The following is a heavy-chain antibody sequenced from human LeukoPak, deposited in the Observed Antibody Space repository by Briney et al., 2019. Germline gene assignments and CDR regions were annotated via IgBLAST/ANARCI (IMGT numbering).Heavy chain of an antibody. D-gene: IGHD3-10*01. V-gene: IGHV3-48*04. CDR3: ARAVFVPFGELSHDAFDI. CDR2: ISSINSGSNI. CDR1: GFTFSSYW. Sequence: GGSLRLSCAASGFTFSSYWMNWVRQAPGQGLEWVSGISSINSGSNIYYADSVKGRFTISRDNDKNSLYLQMNSLRAEDTAVYYCARAVFVPFGELSHDAFDIWGQGTMVTVSS. J-gene: IGHJ3*02.